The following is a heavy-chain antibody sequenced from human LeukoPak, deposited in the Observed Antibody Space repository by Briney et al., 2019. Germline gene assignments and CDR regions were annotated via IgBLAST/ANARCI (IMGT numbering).Heavy chain of an antibody. CDR1: GCYFTDYG. V-gene: IGHV5-51*01. Sequence: GGSLQICCRCAGCYFTDYGIGWVRMLRGRVLGWMGNIYPGGSNGRYSPSFQGQVTMSADKSITTVYLQWSSLKASDTAMYYCARHFHSAWFGFWGQGSLVTVSS. CDR3: ARHFHSAWFGF. CDR2: IYPGGSNG. J-gene: IGHJ4*02. D-gene: IGHD5-18*01.